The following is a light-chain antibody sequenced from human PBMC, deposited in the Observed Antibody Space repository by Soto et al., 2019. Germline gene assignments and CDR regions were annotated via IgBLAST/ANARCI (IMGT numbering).Light chain of an antibody. CDR2: VNSDGSH. CDR3: QTWAIGIHGV. CDR1: SGHSSSA. V-gene: IGLV4-69*01. J-gene: IGLJ3*02. Sequence: QLVLTQSPSASASLGASVRLTCTLSSGHSSSAIAWHQQQPEKGLRYLMTVNSDGSHRKGDGIPDRFSGSSSGAERYLTISGLQSEDDADYHCQTWAIGIHGVFGGGTKLTVL.